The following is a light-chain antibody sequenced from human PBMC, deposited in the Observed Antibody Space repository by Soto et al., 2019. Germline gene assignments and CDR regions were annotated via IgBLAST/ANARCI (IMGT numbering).Light chain of an antibody. CDR2: GAS. V-gene: IGKV3-20*01. J-gene: IGKJ1*01. Sequence: EIVLTHSPATLSLSPGERATLSFSSSQSVSSYLAWYQQKPGQAPRLIIHGASSRATGVPDRITGSGSGTDFTLSISRLEPEDFAVYYCQQYGGSTRTFGQGTKVDIK. CDR1: QSVSSY. CDR3: QQYGGSTRT.